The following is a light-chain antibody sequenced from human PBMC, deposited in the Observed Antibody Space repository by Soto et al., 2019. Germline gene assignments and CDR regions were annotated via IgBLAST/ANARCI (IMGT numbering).Light chain of an antibody. Sequence: EIVLTQSPGTLSLSPGERATLSCRASQSVISSYLAWYQQKPGQAPRLLIYGASSRATGIPDRFSGSGSGTDFTLTISRLEPEDIAVYYCNQYGSSRPWTFGQGTKVDIK. J-gene: IGKJ1*01. CDR3: NQYGSSRPWT. CDR2: GAS. CDR1: QSVISSY. V-gene: IGKV3-20*01.